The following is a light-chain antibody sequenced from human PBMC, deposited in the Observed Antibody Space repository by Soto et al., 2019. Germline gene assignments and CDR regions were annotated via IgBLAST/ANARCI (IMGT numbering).Light chain of an antibody. J-gene: IGKJ3*01. V-gene: IGKV3-11*01. Sequence: EIVLTQSPATLSLSPGERATLSCRASQSVGSYLAWYQQKAGQSPRLLIYDASKRASGIPARFSGSGSGTDFTLPISSLEPEDFAVYYCQQRDRWPPIFTFGPGTKVDI. CDR2: DAS. CDR3: QQRDRWPPIFT. CDR1: QSVGSY.